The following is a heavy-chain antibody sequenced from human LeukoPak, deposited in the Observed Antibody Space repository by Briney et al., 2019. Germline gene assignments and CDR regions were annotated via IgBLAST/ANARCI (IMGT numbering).Heavy chain of an antibody. D-gene: IGHD4-17*01. Sequence: GGSLRLSCATSGFIFNIYGMNWVRQAPGKGLEWVAHIKGDGSEKYYVDSVKDRFTISRDDAKKSLYLQMNSLRVEDTAVYYCAREYGANWFDPWGQGTLVTVSS. J-gene: IGHJ5*02. CDR3: AREYGANWFDP. CDR2: IKGDGSEK. V-gene: IGHV3-7*01. CDR1: GFIFNIYG.